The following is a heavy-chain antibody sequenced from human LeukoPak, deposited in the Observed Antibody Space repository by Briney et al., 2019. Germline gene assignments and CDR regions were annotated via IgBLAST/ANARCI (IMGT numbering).Heavy chain of an antibody. CDR2: IYHSGST. CDR3: ARDYILTGYYFDY. CDR1: GYSISSGYY. J-gene: IGHJ4*02. D-gene: IGHD3-9*01. V-gene: IGHV4-38-2*02. Sequence: TSETLSLTCTVSGYSISSGYYWGWIRQPPGKGLEWIGSIYHSGSTYYNPSLKSRVTISVDTSKNQFSLKLSSVTAADTAVYYCARDYILTGYYFDYWGQGTLVTVSS.